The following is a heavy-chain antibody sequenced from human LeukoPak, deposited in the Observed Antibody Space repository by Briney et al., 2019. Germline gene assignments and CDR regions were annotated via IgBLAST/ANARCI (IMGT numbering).Heavy chain of an antibody. CDR2: IYSGGST. Sequence: PGGSLRLSCAASGFIVSSNYMSWVRQAPGKGLEWVSVIYSGGSTYYADSVKGRFTISRDNSKNTLYLQMNSLRAEDTAVYYCARLHSSGYSLDYWGQGTLVTVSS. CDR3: ARLHSSGYSLDY. V-gene: IGHV3-53*01. CDR1: GFIVSSNY. J-gene: IGHJ4*02. D-gene: IGHD3-22*01.